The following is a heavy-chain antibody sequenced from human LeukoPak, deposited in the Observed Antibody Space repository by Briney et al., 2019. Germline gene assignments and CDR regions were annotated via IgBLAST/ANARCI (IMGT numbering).Heavy chain of an antibody. CDR1: GGSISSGDYY. D-gene: IGHD3-10*01. J-gene: IGHJ3*02. V-gene: IGHV4-30-4*01. Sequence: PSQTLSLTCTVSGGSISSGDYYWSWIRQPPGKGLEWIGYIYYSGSTYYNPSLKSRVTISVDTSKNQFSLKLSSVTAADTAVYYCARDPPYGSGRAYPGAFDIWGQGTMVTVSS. CDR2: IYYSGST. CDR3: ARDPPYGSGRAYPGAFDI.